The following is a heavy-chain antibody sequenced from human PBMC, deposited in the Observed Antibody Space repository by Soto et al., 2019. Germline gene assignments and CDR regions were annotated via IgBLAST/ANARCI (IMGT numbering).Heavy chain of an antibody. Sequence: QVQLQESGPGLVRPSETLSLTCTVSGGSVSSGTYYWSWIRQPPGKGLEWIGYISYSATTNYNPSLKSRVTISVDTSKNSFSLNPSSVAAADTGLYYCARARFTMITGALDSWGQGTLVTVSS. V-gene: IGHV4-61*01. CDR1: GGSVSSGTYY. J-gene: IGHJ4*02. D-gene: IGHD3-22*01. CDR2: ISYSATT. CDR3: ARARFTMITGALDS.